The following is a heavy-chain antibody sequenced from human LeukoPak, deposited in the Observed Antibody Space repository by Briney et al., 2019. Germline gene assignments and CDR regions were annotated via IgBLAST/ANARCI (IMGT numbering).Heavy chain of an antibody. V-gene: IGHV3-15*01. CDR3: TTLAVAG. D-gene: IGHD6-19*01. Sequence: GGSLRLSCAASGFTFNNAWMSWVRQAPGKGLEWVGRIKSKTDGGTADHAAPVKGRFTISRDDSENTRYLQMNSLKTEDTAMYYCTTLAVAGGGQGTLVTVSS. CDR2: IKSKTDGGTA. J-gene: IGHJ4*02. CDR1: GFTFNNAW.